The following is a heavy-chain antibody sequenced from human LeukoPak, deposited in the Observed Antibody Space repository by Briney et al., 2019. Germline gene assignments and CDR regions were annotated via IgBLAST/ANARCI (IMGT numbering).Heavy chain of an antibody. D-gene: IGHD3-22*01. CDR3: ARERITMIVGAYYYYGMDV. J-gene: IGHJ6*02. Sequence: ASVKVSCKASGYTFTGYYMHWVRQAPGQGLEWMGWINPNSGGTNYAQKFQGRVTMTRDTSISTAYMELSRLKSDDTAVYYCARERITMIVGAYYYYGMDVWGQGTTVTVSS. CDR1: GYTFTGYY. CDR2: INPNSGGT. V-gene: IGHV1-2*02.